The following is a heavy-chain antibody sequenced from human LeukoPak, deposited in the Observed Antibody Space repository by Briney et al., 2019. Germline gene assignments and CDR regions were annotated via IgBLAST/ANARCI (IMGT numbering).Heavy chain of an antibody. J-gene: IGHJ4*02. CDR2: IYYSGST. CDR1: GGSISSYY. D-gene: IGHD4-17*01. V-gene: IGHV4-59*08. CDR3: ARHLGMTTVTPFDY. Sequence: PSETLSLTCTVSGGSISSYYWGWIRQPPGKGLEWIGYIYYSGSTNYNPSLKSRVTISVDTSKNQFSLKLSSVTAADTAVYYCARHLGMTTVTPFDYWGQGTLVTVSS.